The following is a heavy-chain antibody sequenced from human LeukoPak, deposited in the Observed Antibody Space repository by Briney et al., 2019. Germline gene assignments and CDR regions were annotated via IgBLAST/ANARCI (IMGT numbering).Heavy chain of an antibody. J-gene: IGHJ4*02. CDR2: ISAYSGNT. D-gene: IGHD3-22*01. V-gene: IGHV1-18*01. CDR1: GYTFTSYG. Sequence: ASVKVSCKASGYTFTSYGISWVRQAPGQGLQWMGWISAYSGNTKYAQNLQSRVTMTTDTSTSTAYMELRSLRSDDTAVYYCARDRMVNYYDGSGHYWGDYWGQGTLVTVSS. CDR3: ARDRMVNYYDGSGHYWGDY.